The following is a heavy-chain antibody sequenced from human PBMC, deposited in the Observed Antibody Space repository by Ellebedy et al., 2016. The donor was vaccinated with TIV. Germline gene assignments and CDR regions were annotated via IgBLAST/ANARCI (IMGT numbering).Heavy chain of an antibody. J-gene: IGHJ4*02. V-gene: IGHV3-74*01. CDR2: INSDGSST. D-gene: IGHD3-10*01. CDR1: GFTFSSYW. CDR3: AMVRGGIFDY. Sequence: GESLKISXAASGFTFSSYWMHWVRQAPGKGLVWVSRINSDGSSTSYADSVKGRFTISRDNAKNTLYLQMNSLRAEDTAVYYCAMVRGGIFDYWGQGTLVTVSS.